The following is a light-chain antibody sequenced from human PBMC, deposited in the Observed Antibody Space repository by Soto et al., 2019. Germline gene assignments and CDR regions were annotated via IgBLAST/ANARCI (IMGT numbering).Light chain of an antibody. CDR2: AAS. CDR3: QHYYSYPIT. CDR1: QGISSY. V-gene: IGKV1-8*01. J-gene: IGKJ5*01. Sequence: AIRMTQSPSSFSASTGDRVTITCRASQGISSYLAWYQQKPGKAPKLLIYAASTLQSGVPSRFSGSGSGTDFTLTIICLQSEDFATYYCQHYYSYPITFGKETRLEIK.